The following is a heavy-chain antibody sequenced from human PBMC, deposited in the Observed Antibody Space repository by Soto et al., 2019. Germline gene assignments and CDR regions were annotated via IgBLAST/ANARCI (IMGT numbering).Heavy chain of an antibody. CDR3: ARDGSTTADYYFDY. D-gene: IGHD2-2*01. Sequence: GGTLRLSCAASGFSFSRNAMHWVRQAPGKGLEWVGVISYDGNNKYYADSVKGRFTISRDNTKNTLYLQMNSLRAEDTAVYYWARDGSTTADYYFDYWGQGTLDTVPQ. J-gene: IGHJ4*02. CDR2: ISYDGNNK. CDR1: GFSFSRNA. V-gene: IGHV3-30*03.